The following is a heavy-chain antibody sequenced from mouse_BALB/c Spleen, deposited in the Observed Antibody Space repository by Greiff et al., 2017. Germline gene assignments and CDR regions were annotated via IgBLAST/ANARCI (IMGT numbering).Heavy chain of an antibody. CDR1: GYTFTDYN. J-gene: IGHJ2*01. CDR2: IYPYNGGT. CDR3: ARLGRSYYFDY. V-gene: IGHV1S29*02. Sequence: EVQLQQSGPELVKPGASVKISCKASGYTFTDYNMHWVKQSHGKSLEWIGYIYPYNGGTGYNQKFKSKATLTVDNSSSTAYMELRSLTSEDSAVYYCARLGRSYYFDYWGQGTTLTVSS. D-gene: IGHD1-1*01.